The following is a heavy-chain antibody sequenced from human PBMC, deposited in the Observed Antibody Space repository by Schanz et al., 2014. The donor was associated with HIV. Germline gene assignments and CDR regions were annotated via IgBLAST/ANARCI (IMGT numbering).Heavy chain of an antibody. D-gene: IGHD2-15*01. Sequence: QVQLVQSGAEVKKPGASVKVSCKASGYTFTSYDINWVRQAPGQGLEWMGWINPTNGKTFYTQKFRGRVTMTRDTSVNTASMEVSRLMSDDTAVYYCARNQYQMLPFDFWGQGTLVTVSS. CDR2: INPTNGKT. V-gene: IGHV1-2*02. CDR1: GYTFTSYD. J-gene: IGHJ4*02. CDR3: ARNQYQMLPFDF.